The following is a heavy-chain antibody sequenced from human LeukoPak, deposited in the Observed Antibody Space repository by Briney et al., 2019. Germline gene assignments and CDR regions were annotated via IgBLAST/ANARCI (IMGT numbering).Heavy chain of an antibody. CDR1: GFTFSSYG. J-gene: IGHJ3*02. CDR2: ISSDSSPI. CDR3: ARVASSNTKYNGFDI. D-gene: IGHD1-1*01. V-gene: IGHV3-48*04. Sequence: GGSLRLSCAASGFTFSSYGMNWVRQAPGKGLEWVSYISSDSSPIYYADSVKGRFTISRDNAKNSLYLQMNSLGAEDTAVYYCARVASSNTKYNGFDIWGQGAMVTVSS.